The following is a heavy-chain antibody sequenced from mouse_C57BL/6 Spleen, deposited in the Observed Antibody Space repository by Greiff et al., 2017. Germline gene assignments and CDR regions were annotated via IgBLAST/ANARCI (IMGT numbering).Heavy chain of an antibody. CDR3: AREGGGNFPWFAY. D-gene: IGHD2-1*01. Sequence: VQLQESGAELVKPGASVKISCKASGYAFSSYWMNWVKQRPGKGLEWIGQIYPGDGDTNYNGKFKGKATLTADKSSSTAYMQRISLTSEDSAVYFCAREGGGNFPWFAYWGQGTLVTVSA. J-gene: IGHJ3*01. CDR2: IYPGDGDT. CDR1: GYAFSSYW. V-gene: IGHV1-80*01.